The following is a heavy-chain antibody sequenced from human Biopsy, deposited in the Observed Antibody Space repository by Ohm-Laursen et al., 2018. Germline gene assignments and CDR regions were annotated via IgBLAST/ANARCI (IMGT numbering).Heavy chain of an antibody. J-gene: IGHJ6*02. V-gene: IGHV3-30*18. CDR2: ISYDQITK. Sequence: SLRLSCTAPGFTFRTYGMHWVRLAPGKGLEWVAVISYDQITKHYADSVRGRFTTSRDNSKNTLYLQVNSLRAEDTAVYYCAKDLSVYYYYGIDVWGQGTTVTVSS. D-gene: IGHD5/OR15-5a*01. CDR3: AKDLSVYYYYGIDV. CDR1: GFTFRTYG.